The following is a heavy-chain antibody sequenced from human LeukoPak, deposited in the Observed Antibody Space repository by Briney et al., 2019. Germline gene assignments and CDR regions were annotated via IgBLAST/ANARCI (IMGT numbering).Heavy chain of an antibody. CDR2: IYYSGST. Sequence: PSETLSLTCTVSGGSISSSSYYWGWIRQPPGKGLEWLGSIYYSGSTYYNPSLKSRVTISVDTSKNQFSLKLSSVTAADTAVYYCASLFDYCSSTSCAAFDIWGQGTMVTVSS. J-gene: IGHJ3*02. D-gene: IGHD2-2*01. V-gene: IGHV4-39*01. CDR1: GGSISSSSYY. CDR3: ASLFDYCSSTSCAAFDI.